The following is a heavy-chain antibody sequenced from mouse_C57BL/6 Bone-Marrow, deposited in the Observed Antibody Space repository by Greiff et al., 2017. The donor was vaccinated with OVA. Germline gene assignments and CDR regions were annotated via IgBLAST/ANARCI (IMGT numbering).Heavy chain of an antibody. J-gene: IGHJ4*01. CDR2: IYPRDGSP. Sequence: QVQLQQSDAELVKPGASVKISCKVSGYTFTDHTIHWMKQRPEQGLEWIGYIYPRDGSPKYNEKFKGKAPLTAAKSSRPAYMQLNSLTSEDSAVYFCARRRHYYAMDYWGQGTSGTVSS. CDR3: ARRRHYYAMDY. V-gene: IGHV1-78*01. CDR1: GYTFTDHT.